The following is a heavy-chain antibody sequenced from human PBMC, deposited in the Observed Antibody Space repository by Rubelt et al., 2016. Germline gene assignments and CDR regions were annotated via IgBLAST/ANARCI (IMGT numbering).Heavy chain of an antibody. D-gene: IGHD6-13*01. CDR3: ARDFDFKSSWYWFDP. CDR2: ISYDGSNK. CDR1: GFTFSSYG. V-gene: IGHV3-30*03. J-gene: IGHJ5*02. Sequence: QVQLVESGGGVVQPGRSLRLSCAASGFTFSSYGMHWVRQAPGKGLEWVAVISYDGSNKYYADSVKGRFTISRDNSKNTLYLQMNSLRAEDTAVYYCARDFDFKSSWYWFDPWGQGTLVTVSS.